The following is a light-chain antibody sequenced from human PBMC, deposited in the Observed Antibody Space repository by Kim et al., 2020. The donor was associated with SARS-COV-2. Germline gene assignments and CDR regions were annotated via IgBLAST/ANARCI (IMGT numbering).Light chain of an antibody. Sequence: SYELTQPPSVSVSPGQTASITCSGYKLGDKYVSWYQQKPGQSPVVVIYQDNQWPSGIPERFSGSNSGNTATLTISGTQAMDEADYYYQAWDSSTHNYVFGGGTKVTVL. V-gene: IGLV3-1*01. CDR1: KLGDKY. CDR2: QDN. J-gene: IGLJ1*01. CDR3: QAWDSSTHNYV.